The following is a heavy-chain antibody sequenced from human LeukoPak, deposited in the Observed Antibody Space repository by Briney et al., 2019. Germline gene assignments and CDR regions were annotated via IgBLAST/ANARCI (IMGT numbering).Heavy chain of an antibody. J-gene: IGHJ4*02. CDR1: GFTFGDYA. CDR3: TSGVDLAYCGGDCYSGL. CDR2: IRSKAYGGTT. V-gene: IGHV3-49*04. D-gene: IGHD2-21*02. Sequence: GGSLRLSCTASGFTFGDYAMSWVRQAPGKGLEWVGFIRSKAYGGTTEYAASVEGRFTISRDDSKSFAYLQMNSLKTEDTAVYYCTSGVDLAYCGGDCYSGLWGQGTLVTVSS.